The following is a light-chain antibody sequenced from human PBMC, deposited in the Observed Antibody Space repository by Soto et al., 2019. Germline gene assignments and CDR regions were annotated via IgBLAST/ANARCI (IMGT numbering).Light chain of an antibody. J-gene: IGKJ1*01. CDR2: VAS. CDR1: QGISNY. V-gene: IGKV1-27*01. Sequence: DIQMTQSPSSLSASVGDRVTITCRASQGISNYLAWYQQQPGKVPKLLIYVASTLQSGFPSRFSGSGSGTDFTLTISSLQPEDVVTYYVKKYNSAPWTFGQGTKVEIK. CDR3: KKYNSAPWT.